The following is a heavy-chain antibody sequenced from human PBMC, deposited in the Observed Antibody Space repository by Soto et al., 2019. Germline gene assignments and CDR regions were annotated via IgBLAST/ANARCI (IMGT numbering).Heavy chain of an antibody. D-gene: IGHD5-18*01. CDR2: IVVGSGNT. V-gene: IGHV1-58*01. Sequence: SVKVSCKASGFTFTSSAVQWVREARGQRLEWIGWIVVGSGNTNYAQKFQERVTITRDMSTSTAYMELSSLRSEDTAVYYCAADVQLWANAFDIWGQGTMVTVSS. J-gene: IGHJ3*02. CDR1: GFTFTSSA. CDR3: AADVQLWANAFDI.